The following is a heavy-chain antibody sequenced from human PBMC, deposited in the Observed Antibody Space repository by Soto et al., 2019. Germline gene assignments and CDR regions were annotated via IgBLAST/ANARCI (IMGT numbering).Heavy chain of an antibody. Sequence: QVQLVQSGAEVKKPGASVKVSCKASGYTFTSYGISWVRQAPGQGLEWMGWISAYNGNTNYAQKLQGRVTMTTDTSTSTADMELRSRRADDTAVYYCGRGSSSSGHDYWGQGTLVTVSS. D-gene: IGHD6-13*01. CDR2: ISAYNGNT. CDR3: GRGSSSSGHDY. J-gene: IGHJ4*02. CDR1: GYTFTSYG. V-gene: IGHV1-18*01.